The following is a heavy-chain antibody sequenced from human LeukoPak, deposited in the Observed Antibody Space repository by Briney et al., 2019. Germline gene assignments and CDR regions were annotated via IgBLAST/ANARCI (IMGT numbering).Heavy chain of an antibody. Sequence: PGGSLRLSCAASGFNFGTHTVHWVRQARGEGLQYVSGIGPDGAFTYYANSVKGRFTISRDNSKNTLYLQMGSLRPEDMAVYYCAREHFDVWGQGTLVTVSS. CDR2: IGPDGAFT. V-gene: IGHV3-64*01. J-gene: IGHJ3*01. CDR1: GFNFGTHT. CDR3: AREHFDV.